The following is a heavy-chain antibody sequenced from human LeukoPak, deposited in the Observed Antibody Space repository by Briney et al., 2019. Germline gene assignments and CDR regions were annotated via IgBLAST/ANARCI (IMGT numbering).Heavy chain of an antibody. D-gene: IGHD3-22*01. J-gene: IGHJ6*03. CDR2: IYYGGST. CDR3: ARAPHYYDSSGYLSYYYMDV. V-gene: IGHV4-59*01. CDR1: GGSISSYY. Sequence: SETLSLTCTVSGGSISSYYWSWIRQPPGKGLEWIGYIYYGGSTNYNPSLKSRVTISVDTSKNQFSLKLSSVTAADTAVYYCARAPHYYDSSGYLSYYYMDVWGKGTTVTVSS.